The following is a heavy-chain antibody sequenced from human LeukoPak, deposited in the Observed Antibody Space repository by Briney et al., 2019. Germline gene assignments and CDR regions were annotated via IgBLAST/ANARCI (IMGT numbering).Heavy chain of an antibody. J-gene: IGHJ4*02. Sequence: SGGSLRLSCAASGFTFSSYWMSWVRQAPGKGLKWVANIKQDGSEKYYVASVRGRFTISRDNAKNLLPLQMNSLRAEDTAVYFCARTAYCGDACYYYFDYWGQGTLVTVSS. CDR3: ARTAYCGDACYYYFDY. V-gene: IGHV3-7*01. CDR2: IKQDGSEK. D-gene: IGHD2-21*02. CDR1: GFTFSSYW.